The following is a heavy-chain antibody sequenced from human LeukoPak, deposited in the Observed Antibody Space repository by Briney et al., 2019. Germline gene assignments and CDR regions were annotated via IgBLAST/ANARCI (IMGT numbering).Heavy chain of an antibody. CDR1: GFTFSSYA. D-gene: IGHD3-22*01. CDR2: ISGSGGST. Sequence: PGGSLRLSCAASGFTFSSYAMSWVRQAPGKGLEWVSAISGSGGSTYYADSVKGRFTISRDKSKNTLYLQMNSLRAEDTAVYYCAKDQHSSGYYYHYWGQGTLVTVSS. J-gene: IGHJ4*02. V-gene: IGHV3-23*01. CDR3: AKDQHSSGYYYHY.